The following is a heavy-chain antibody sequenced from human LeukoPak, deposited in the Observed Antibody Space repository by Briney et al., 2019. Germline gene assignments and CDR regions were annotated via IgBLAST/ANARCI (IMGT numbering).Heavy chain of an antibody. CDR2: ISWNSGSI. D-gene: IGHD2-15*01. CDR3: AKAMVVSATGGAFDY. V-gene: IGHV3-9*01. CDR1: GFTFSSYN. Sequence: GGSLRLSCAASGFTFSSYNMNWVRQAPGKGLEWVSGISWNSGSIGYADSVKGRFTISRDNAKNSLYLQMNSLRAEDTALYYCAKAMVVSATGGAFDYWGQGTLVTVSS. J-gene: IGHJ4*02.